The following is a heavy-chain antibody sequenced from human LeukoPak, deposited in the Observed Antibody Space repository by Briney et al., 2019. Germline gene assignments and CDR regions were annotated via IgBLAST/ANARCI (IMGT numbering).Heavy chain of an antibody. D-gene: IGHD3-22*01. J-gene: IGHJ4*02. CDR2: ISYDGSNK. CDR3: ARAMIVVVSGDY. Sequence: QPGRSLRLSCAASGFTFSSYAMHWVRQAPGKGLEWVAVISYDGSNKYYADSVKGRFTISRDNSKNTLYLQMSSLRAEDTAVYYCARAMIVVVSGDYWGQGTLVTVSS. CDR1: GFTFSSYA. V-gene: IGHV3-30-3*01.